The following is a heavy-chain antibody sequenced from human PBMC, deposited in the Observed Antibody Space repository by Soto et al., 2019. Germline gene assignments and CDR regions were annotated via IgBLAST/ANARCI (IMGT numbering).Heavy chain of an antibody. V-gene: IGHV3-48*01. CDR2: ISSSSSTI. D-gene: IGHD3-3*01. Sequence: GGSLRLSCAASGFTFSSYSMNWVRQAPGKGLEWVSYISSSSSTIYYADSVKGRFTISRDNAKNSLYLQMNSLRAEDTAVYYCARREYPDFWSGHYGFFDWGQGTLVTVSS. CDR1: GFTFSSYS. CDR3: ARREYPDFWSGHYGFFD. J-gene: IGHJ4*02.